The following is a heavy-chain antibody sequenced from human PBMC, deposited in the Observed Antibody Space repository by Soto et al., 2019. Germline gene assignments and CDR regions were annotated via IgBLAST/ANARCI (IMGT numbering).Heavy chain of an antibody. V-gene: IGHV1-69*01. CDR1: GGTFSSYA. D-gene: IGHD3-10*01. CDR3: ARSLFGITMVRGQYYFDY. Sequence: QVQLVQSGAEVKKPGSSVKVSCKASGGTFSSYAISWVRQAPGQGLEWMGGIIPIFGTANYAQKFQGRVTITADESTSTAYMELSSLRSEDTAVYYCARSLFGITMVRGQYYFDYWGQGTLVTVSS. CDR2: IIPIFGTA. J-gene: IGHJ4*02.